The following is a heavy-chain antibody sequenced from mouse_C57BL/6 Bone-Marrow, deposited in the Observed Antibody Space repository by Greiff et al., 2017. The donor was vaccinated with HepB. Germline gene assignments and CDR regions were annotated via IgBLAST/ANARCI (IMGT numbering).Heavy chain of an antibody. Sequence: QVQLQQPGAELVRPGTSVKLSCKASGYTFTIYWMHWVKQRPGQGLEWIGVIDPSDSYTNYNQKFKGKATLTVDTSSSTAYMQLSSLTSEDSAVYYCARGYYDLDGDYWGQGTTLTVSS. D-gene: IGHD2-4*01. J-gene: IGHJ2*01. CDR1: GYTFTIYW. CDR3: ARGYYDLDGDY. V-gene: IGHV1-59*01. CDR2: IDPSDSYT.